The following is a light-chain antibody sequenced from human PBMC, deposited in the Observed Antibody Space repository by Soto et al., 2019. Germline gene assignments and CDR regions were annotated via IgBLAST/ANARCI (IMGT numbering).Light chain of an antibody. V-gene: IGLV2-14*01. CDR2: EVN. J-gene: IGLJ3*02. CDR1: SSDVGGYNY. Sequence: QPVLTQPASVSGSLGQSITISCTGTSSDVGGYNYVSWYQQHPGKVPKLMIYEVNNRPSGVSNRFSGSKSANTASLTISGLQADDEADYFCSSFTSSSTQVFGGGTKLPVL. CDR3: SSFTSSSTQV.